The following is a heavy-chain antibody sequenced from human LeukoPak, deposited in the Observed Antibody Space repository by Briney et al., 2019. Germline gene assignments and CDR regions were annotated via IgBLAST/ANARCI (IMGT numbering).Heavy chain of an antibody. CDR2: ITSSDSTI. Sequence: GGSLRLGCAASGFTFSDYYMSWIRQAPGKGLEWVSYITSSDSTIYYADSVKGRFTISRDNAKNSLYLQMNSLRAEDTAVFYCARGPILGYGFDIWGQGTVVTVSS. CDR1: GFTFSDYY. D-gene: IGHD3-10*01. V-gene: IGHV3-11*04. J-gene: IGHJ3*02. CDR3: ARGPILGYGFDI.